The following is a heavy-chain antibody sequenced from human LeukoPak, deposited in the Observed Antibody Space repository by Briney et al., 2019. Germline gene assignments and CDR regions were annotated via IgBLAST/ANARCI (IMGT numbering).Heavy chain of an antibody. CDR3: ARVSDTAMVKGWLDP. CDR2: INPNNGGT. D-gene: IGHD5-18*01. CDR1: GYIFTAYY. Sequence: ASVKVSCKASGYIFTAYYMHWVRQAPGQGLEWMGWINPNNGGTNYAQRLQGRVTMTRDTSISTAYMELSRLRSDDTAVYYCARVSDTAMVKGWLDPWGQGTLVTVSS. J-gene: IGHJ5*02. V-gene: IGHV1-2*02.